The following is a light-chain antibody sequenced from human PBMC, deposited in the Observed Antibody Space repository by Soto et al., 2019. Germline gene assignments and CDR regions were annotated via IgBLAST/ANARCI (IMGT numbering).Light chain of an antibody. V-gene: IGLV2-14*01. Sequence: QYALTQPASVSGSPGQSITISCTGTSSEVGGYNYVSWYQQHPGKAPKVMIYDVSNRPSGVSNRFSGSKSGNTASLTISGLQAEDEADYYCSSYTSSSLGVFGGGTTLTVL. CDR3: SSYTSSSLGV. J-gene: IGLJ2*01. CDR1: SSEVGGYNY. CDR2: DVS.